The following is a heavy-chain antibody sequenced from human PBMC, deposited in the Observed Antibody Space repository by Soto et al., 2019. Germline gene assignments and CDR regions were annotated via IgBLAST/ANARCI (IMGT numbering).Heavy chain of an antibody. J-gene: IGHJ4*02. CDR2: INPSGGST. CDR3: ARDIGGGYCSGGSCYSFDY. D-gene: IGHD2-15*01. V-gene: IGHV1-46*03. Sequence: QVQLVQSGAEVKKPGASVKVSCKASGYTFTSYYMHWVRQAPGQGLEWMGIINPSGGSTSYAQKFQGGVTMTRDTSTSTVYMELSSLGSEDTAVYYCARDIGGGYCSGGSCYSFDYWGQGTLVTVSS. CDR1: GYTFTSYY.